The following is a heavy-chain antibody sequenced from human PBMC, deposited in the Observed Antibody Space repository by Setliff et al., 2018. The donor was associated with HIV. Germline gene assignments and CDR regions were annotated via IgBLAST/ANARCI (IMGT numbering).Heavy chain of an antibody. CDR2: IYYNGST. D-gene: IGHD3-10*01. Sequence: PSETLSLTCTVSGGSISSGGYYWSWIRQHPGKGLEWIGYIYYNGSTYYNPSLKSRVSMSVDTSKDQVFLKLSTVTAADTAVYYCARTRSGTYYGEMNWFDPWGQGILVTVSS. J-gene: IGHJ5*02. CDR1: GGSISSGGYY. CDR3: ARTRSGTYYGEMNWFDP. V-gene: IGHV4-31*03.